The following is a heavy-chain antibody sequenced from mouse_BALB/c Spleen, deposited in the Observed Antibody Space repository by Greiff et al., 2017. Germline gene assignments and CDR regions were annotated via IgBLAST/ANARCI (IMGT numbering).Heavy chain of an antibody. J-gene: IGHJ4*01. D-gene: IGHD2-4*01. Sequence: EVKLMESGPELVKPGASVKVSCKASGYSFTDYNMYWVKQSHGKSLEWIGYIDPYNGGTSYNQKFKGKATLTVDKSSSTAFMHLNSLTSEDSAVYYCARGPHMISPYAMDYWGQGTSVTVSS. CDR2: IDPYNGGT. CDR3: ARGPHMISPYAMDY. V-gene: IGHV1S135*01. CDR1: GYSFTDYN.